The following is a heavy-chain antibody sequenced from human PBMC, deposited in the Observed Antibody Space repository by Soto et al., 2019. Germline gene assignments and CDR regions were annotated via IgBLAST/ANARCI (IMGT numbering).Heavy chain of an antibody. Sequence: EVHLVESGGGLVQPGESLRLSCAASGFTFSDYWMTWVRQAPGKGLEWVANIKKDESKKSYLDSVRGRFTISRDNAGNSLYLQMDSLRAEDTALYYCARDVSPGSGPYYLEAFDMWGQGTMVTVSS. CDR3: ARDVSPGSGPYYLEAFDM. V-gene: IGHV3-7*05. CDR1: GFTFSDYW. CDR2: IKKDESKK. J-gene: IGHJ3*02. D-gene: IGHD3-22*01.